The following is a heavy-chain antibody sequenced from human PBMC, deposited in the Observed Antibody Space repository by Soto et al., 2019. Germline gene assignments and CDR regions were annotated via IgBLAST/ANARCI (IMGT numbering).Heavy chain of an antibody. V-gene: IGHV3-21*01. CDR2: ISSSSSYI. J-gene: IGHJ6*02. D-gene: IGHD3-22*01. Sequence: GGSLRLSCAASGFTFSSYSMNWVRQAPGKGLEWVSSISSSSSYIYYADSVKGRFTISRDNAKNSLYLQMNSLRAEDTAVYYCARVVGEYYYDSSGPGHYGMDVWGQGTKVTVSS. CDR1: GFTFSSYS. CDR3: ARVVGEYYYDSSGPGHYGMDV.